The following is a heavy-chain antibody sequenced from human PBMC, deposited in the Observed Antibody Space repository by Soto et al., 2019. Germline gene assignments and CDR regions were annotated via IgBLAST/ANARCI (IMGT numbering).Heavy chain of an antibody. D-gene: IGHD6-6*01. Sequence: QVQLVQSGAEVKKPGASVKVSCKASGYTSTSNGISWLRQAPGQGLEWMGWITTYNGNTNYAQKLQGRVTMTTATSTSTAYMELRSLRTDDTAVYDFARVDQYSNSYFSLWGRGILVIVSS. J-gene: IGHJ2*01. V-gene: IGHV1-18*01. CDR1: GYTSTSNG. CDR3: ARVDQYSNSYFSL. CDR2: ITTYNGNT.